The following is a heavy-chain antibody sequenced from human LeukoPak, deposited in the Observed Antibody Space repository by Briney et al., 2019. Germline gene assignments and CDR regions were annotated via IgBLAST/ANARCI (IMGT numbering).Heavy chain of an antibody. CDR3: ARDKSQVGVDSASTLVDH. V-gene: IGHV3-30*02. Sequence: GGSLRLSCAASGFTFRNFGMRWVRQAPGKGLEWVAFIRFDGRDEYYVDSLKGRFTISRDNSKNTVYLQMNSLTSEDTALYYCARDKSQVGVDSASTLVDHWGQGTLVIVSS. CDR2: IRFDGRDE. D-gene: IGHD2-8*02. J-gene: IGHJ4*02. CDR1: GFTFRNFG.